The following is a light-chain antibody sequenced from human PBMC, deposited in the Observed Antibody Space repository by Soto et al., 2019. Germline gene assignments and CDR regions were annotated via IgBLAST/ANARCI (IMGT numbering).Light chain of an antibody. Sequence: QAASVSGSPGQSVSISCTTSSSDFGGHNLVSWYQHHPGRAPNLLIYAVTNRPSGVPDRFSGSKSGSTASLIISGLRSEDEADYYCSAYTSTNTVIFGGGTKLTVL. CDR1: SSDFGGHNL. CDR2: AVT. CDR3: SAYTSTNTVI. V-gene: IGLV2-14*03. J-gene: IGLJ2*01.